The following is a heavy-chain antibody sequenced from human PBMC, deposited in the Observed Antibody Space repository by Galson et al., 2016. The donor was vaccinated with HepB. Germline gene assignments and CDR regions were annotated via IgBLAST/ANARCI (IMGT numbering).Heavy chain of an antibody. V-gene: IGHV3-33*01. CDR2: IWYDGETK. D-gene: IGHD6-19*01. CDR1: GFSFSLYG. Sequence: SLRLSCAASGFSFSLYGMHWVRQAPGKGLEWVALIWYDGETKYSADSVKGRFTVSRDNSDNTLYLHMNSLRAEDTAVYYCARARYSSSWFGDFDSWGQGTLLIVSS. CDR3: ARARYSSSWFGDFDS. J-gene: IGHJ4*02.